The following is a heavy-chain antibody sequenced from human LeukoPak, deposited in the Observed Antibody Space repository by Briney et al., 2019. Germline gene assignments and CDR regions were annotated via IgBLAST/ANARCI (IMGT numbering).Heavy chain of an antibody. D-gene: IGHD3-10*01. J-gene: IGHJ4*02. V-gene: IGHV1-69*04. CDR3: AADDYSAGRYFLYFFDY. Sequence: GSSVKVSCKTSGDTFSSYAISWVRQAPGQGLEWMGRIIPFLNISNYAQNFEDKVTIKADRSTSTVYMELTSLTFEDTAIYFCAADDYSAGRYFLYFFDYWGQGTLITVSS. CDR2: IIPFLNIS. CDR1: GDTFSSYA.